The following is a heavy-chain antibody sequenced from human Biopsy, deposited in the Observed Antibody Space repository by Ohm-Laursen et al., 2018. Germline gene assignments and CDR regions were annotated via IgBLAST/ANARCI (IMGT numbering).Heavy chain of an antibody. CDR3: ARSDSFDSNGYFWFDP. CDR2: IFNSANT. J-gene: IGHJ5*02. V-gene: IGHV4-31*01. D-gene: IGHD3-22*01. Sequence: TLSFTCTVSGGAISSGGSYRSWLRQRPGKGLGRIGYIFNSANTYYNPSLKNLITISGDTSNNQYSLKLNSVNSADKAVYYSARSDSFDSNGYFWFDPWGQGTLVTVSS. CDR1: GGAISSGGSY.